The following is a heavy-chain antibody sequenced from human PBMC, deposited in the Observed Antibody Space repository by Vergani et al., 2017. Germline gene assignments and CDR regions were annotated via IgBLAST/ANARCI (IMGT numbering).Heavy chain of an antibody. V-gene: IGHV1-69*13. CDR3: ARGRGYYDFWSGYYPRSDYYYMDV. Sequence: QVQLVQSGAEVKKPGSSVKVSCKASGGTFSSYAISWVRQAPGQGLEWMGRIIPIFGTANYAQKFQGRVTITADESTSTAYMELSSLRSEDTAVYYCARGRGYYDFWSGYYPRSDYYYMDVWGKGTTVTVSS. CDR2: IIPIFGTA. D-gene: IGHD3-3*01. CDR1: GGTFSSYA. J-gene: IGHJ6*03.